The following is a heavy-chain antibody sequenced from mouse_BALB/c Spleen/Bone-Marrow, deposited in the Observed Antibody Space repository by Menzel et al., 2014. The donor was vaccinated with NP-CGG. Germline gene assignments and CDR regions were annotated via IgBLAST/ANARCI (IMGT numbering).Heavy chain of an antibody. CDR2: VDPSDGYT. J-gene: IGHJ3*01. Sequence: LVESGAELVTPGASVKLSCKASGYTFTTYWMHWVKRRPGHGLEWIGQVDPSDGYTNYSQMFKGKATLTVDKSSSTAYMQLSSLSSEDSAVYYCARGGDNFAWFAYWGQGTLVTVSA. V-gene: IGHV1-69*02. D-gene: IGHD1-3*01. CDR3: ARGGDNFAWFAY. CDR1: GYTFTTYW.